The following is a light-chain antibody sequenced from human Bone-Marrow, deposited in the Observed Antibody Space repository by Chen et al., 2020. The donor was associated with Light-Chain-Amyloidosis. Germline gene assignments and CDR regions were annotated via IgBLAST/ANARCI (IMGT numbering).Light chain of an antibody. Sequence: FMLTQTHPVSESPGKPGTILCTRSSGRLATNYVQWYQQRAGSSPTTVICEDDQRPSGVPDRFSGSIDRSSNSASLTISGLKTEDEADYYCQSYQGSSQGVFGGGTKLTVL. CDR1: SGRLATNY. CDR2: EDD. CDR3: QSYQGSSQGV. V-gene: IGLV6-57*01. J-gene: IGLJ3*02.